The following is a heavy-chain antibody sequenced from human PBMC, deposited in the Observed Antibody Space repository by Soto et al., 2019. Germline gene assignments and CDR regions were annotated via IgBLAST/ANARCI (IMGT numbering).Heavy chain of an antibody. CDR3: ARVYSGSYSDS. J-gene: IGHJ4*02. CDR1: GGSMRSNNR. V-gene: IGHV4-4*02. CDR2: IFHSGST. D-gene: IGHD1-26*01. Sequence: SETLSLTCTVSGGSMRSNNRWSWVRQPPGKGLEWIGEIFHSGSTNYNPSLKTRVTISVDKSKNQFSLKLSSVTAADTAVYYCARVYSGSYSDSWGQGTLVTVSS.